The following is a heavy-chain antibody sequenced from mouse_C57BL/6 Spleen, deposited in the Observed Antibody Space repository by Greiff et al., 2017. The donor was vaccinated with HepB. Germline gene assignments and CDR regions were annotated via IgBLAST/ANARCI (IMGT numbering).Heavy chain of an antibody. D-gene: IGHD2-4*01. CDR2: FHPYNDDT. CDR1: GYTFTTYP. Sequence: VQLVESGAELVKPGASVKMSCKASGYTFTTYPIEWVKQNHGKSLEWIGNFHPYNDDTKYNEKFKGKATLTVEKSSSTVYLELSRLTSDASAVYYCARGGYDYDGFAYWGQGTLVTVSA. V-gene: IGHV1-47*01. J-gene: IGHJ3*01. CDR3: ARGGYDYDGFAY.